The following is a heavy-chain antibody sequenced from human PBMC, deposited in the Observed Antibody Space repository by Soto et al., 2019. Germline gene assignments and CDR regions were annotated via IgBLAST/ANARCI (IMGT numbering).Heavy chain of an antibody. CDR2: ISSSGSTI. V-gene: IGHV3-21*04. Sequence: GGSLRLSCAASGFTFSSYAMTWVRQAPGKGLEWVSAISSSGSTIYYADSVKGRFTISRDNAKNSLYLQMNSLRAEDTAVYYCARVGTMVRGVPRLDAFDIWGQGTMVTVSS. J-gene: IGHJ3*02. D-gene: IGHD3-10*01. CDR3: ARVGTMVRGVPRLDAFDI. CDR1: GFTFSSYA.